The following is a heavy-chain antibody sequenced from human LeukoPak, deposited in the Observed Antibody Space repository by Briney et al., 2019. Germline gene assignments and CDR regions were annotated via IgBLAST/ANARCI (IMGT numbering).Heavy chain of an antibody. CDR2: INPNSGDT. V-gene: IGHV1-2*02. CDR1: GYTFTGYY. J-gene: IGHJ4*02. Sequence: ASVKVSCKASGYTFTGYYMHWVRQAPGQGLEWMGWINPNSGDTHYAQRFQGRATMTRDTSISTAYMELSRLRSDDTAVYSCAGELAAAGFDYWGQGTLVTVSS. D-gene: IGHD6-13*01. CDR3: AGELAAAGFDY.